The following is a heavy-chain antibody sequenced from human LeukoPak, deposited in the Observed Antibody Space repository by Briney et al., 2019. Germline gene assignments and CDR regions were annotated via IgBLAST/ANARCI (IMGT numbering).Heavy chain of an antibody. Sequence: GGSLRLSCAASGFTFSSYEMNWVRQAPGKGLEWVSYISSSGSTIYYADSVKGRFTISRDNANNSVFLQMNNLRAEDSAIYYCARGARWAYYFDYWGQGSLVTVSS. V-gene: IGHV3-48*03. CDR1: GFTFSSYE. J-gene: IGHJ4*02. D-gene: IGHD4-23*01. CDR3: ARGARWAYYFDY. CDR2: ISSSGSTI.